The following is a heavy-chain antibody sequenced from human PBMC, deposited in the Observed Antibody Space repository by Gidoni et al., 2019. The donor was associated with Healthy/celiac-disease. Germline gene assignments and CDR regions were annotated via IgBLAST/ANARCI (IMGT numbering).Heavy chain of an antibody. CDR2: IYYSGST. D-gene: IGHD6-13*01. CDR3: ARHFPPFSRSWFFDY. J-gene: IGHJ4*02. Sequence: LSLTCTVSGGSISSSSYYWGWIRQPPGKGLEWIGSIYYSGSTYYNPSLKSRVTISVDTSKNQFSLKLSSVTAADTAVYYCARHFPPFSRSWFFDYWGQGTLVTVSS. V-gene: IGHV4-39*01. CDR1: GGSISSSSYY.